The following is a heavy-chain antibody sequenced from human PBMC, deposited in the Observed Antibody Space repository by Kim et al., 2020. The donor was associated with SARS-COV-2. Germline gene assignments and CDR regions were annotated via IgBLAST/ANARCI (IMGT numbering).Heavy chain of an antibody. V-gene: IGHV1-2*06. CDR1: GYTFTGYY. Sequence: ASVKVSCKASGYTFTGYYMHWVRQAPGQGLEWMGRINPNSGGTNYAQKFQGRVTMTRDTSSSTAYMELSRLRSDDTAVYYCARAVYGSWSYYNSDADYWGQGTLVTVSS. J-gene: IGHJ4*02. CDR2: INPNSGGT. D-gene: IGHD3-10*01. CDR3: ARAVYGSWSYYNSDADY.